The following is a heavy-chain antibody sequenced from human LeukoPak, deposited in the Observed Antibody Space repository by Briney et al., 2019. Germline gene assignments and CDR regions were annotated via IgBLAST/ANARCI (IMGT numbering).Heavy chain of an antibody. CDR2: ISSSSSYI. CDR1: GFTFSSYS. D-gene: IGHD3-22*01. J-gene: IGHJ4*02. Sequence: PGGSLRLSCAASGFTFSSYSMNWVRQAPGKGLEWVSSISSSSSYIYYADSVKGRFTISRDNAKNSLYLQMNSLRAEDTAVYYCARGFTYYYDSSGYSYYFDYWGQGTLVTVSS. CDR3: ARGFTYYYDSSGYSYYFDY. V-gene: IGHV3-21*03.